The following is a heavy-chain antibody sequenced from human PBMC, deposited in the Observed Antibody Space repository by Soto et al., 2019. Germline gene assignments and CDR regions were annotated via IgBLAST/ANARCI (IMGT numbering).Heavy chain of an antibody. CDR3: ARGAASIAAQSTRTPNDY. J-gene: IGHJ4*02. Sequence: SETLSLTCAVYGGSFSGYYWSWIRQPPGKGLEWIGEINHSGSTNYNPSLKSRVTISVDTSKNQFSLKLSSVTAADTAVYYCARGAASIAAQSTRTPNDYWGQGTLVTVS. CDR1: GGSFSGYY. CDR2: INHSGST. V-gene: IGHV4-34*01. D-gene: IGHD6-6*01.